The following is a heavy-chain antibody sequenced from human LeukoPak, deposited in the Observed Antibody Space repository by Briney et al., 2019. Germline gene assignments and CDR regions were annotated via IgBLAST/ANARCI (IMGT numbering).Heavy chain of an antibody. Sequence: GGSLRLSCAASGFTFSSYGMHGVREAPGRGGEGGAVIWYDGSNKYYADSVKGRFTISRDNSKNTLYLQMNSLRAEDTAVYYCARNVELDYGDFHDAFDIWGQGTMVTVSS. J-gene: IGHJ3*02. V-gene: IGHV3-33*01. CDR2: IWYDGSNK. CDR3: ARNVELDYGDFHDAFDI. D-gene: IGHD4-17*01. CDR1: GFTFSSYG.